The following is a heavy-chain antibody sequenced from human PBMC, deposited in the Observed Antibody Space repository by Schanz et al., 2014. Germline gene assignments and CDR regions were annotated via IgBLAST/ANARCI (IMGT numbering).Heavy chain of an antibody. CDR1: GITLSGYG. CDR2: ISCAGSNK. J-gene: IGHJ4*02. Sequence: QVQLVESGGGVVQPGRSLRLSCAASGITLSGYGLHWVRQAPGKGLQWVALISCAGSNKYYADSVKGRFTISRDTPKNTLYVQMNSLRADDTAVYYCARDLLVSHYDFWSGNDYWGQGTLVTVSS. V-gene: IGHV3-30*03. D-gene: IGHD3-3*01. CDR3: ARDLLVSHYDFWSGNDY.